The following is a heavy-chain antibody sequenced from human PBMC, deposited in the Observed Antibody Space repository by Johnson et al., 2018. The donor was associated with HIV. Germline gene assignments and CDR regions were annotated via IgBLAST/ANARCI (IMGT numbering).Heavy chain of an antibody. CDR3: AREGDYYDSSGYWAAFDI. V-gene: IGHV3-30*02. D-gene: IGHD3-22*01. CDR2: IRYDGSNR. Sequence: HVQLVESGGGVVQPGGSLRLSCAASGFTFSSYGMHWVRQAPGKGLEWVAFIRYDGSNRFYADSVKGRFTISRDNSKNPLYLQMNSLRADDTAVYYCAREGDYYDSSGYWAAFDIWGQGTMVTVSS. J-gene: IGHJ3*02. CDR1: GFTFSSYG.